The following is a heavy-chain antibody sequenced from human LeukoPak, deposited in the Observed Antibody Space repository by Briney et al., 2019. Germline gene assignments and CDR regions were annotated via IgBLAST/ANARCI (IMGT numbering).Heavy chain of an antibody. CDR2: ISAYNGNT. CDR1: GYTFTSYG. J-gene: IGHJ3*02. CDR3: ARAVGMATMGDAFDI. Sequence: ASVKVSCKASGYTFTSYGISWVRQAPRQGLEWMGWISAYNGNTNYAQKLQGRVTMTTDTSTSTAYMELRSLRSDDTAVYYCARAVGMATMGDAFDIWGQGTMVTVSS. V-gene: IGHV1-18*01. D-gene: IGHD5-24*01.